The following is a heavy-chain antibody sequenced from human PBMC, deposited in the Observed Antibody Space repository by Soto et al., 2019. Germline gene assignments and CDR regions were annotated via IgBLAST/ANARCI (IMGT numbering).Heavy chain of an antibody. CDR1: GYTFTNHY. V-gene: IGHV1-46*03. CDR3: ARGLRQPSAIGRSYSYYIDI. CDR2: INPSVGST. J-gene: IGHJ6*03. D-gene: IGHD2-2*02. Sequence: QVQLVQSGGEVKKPGASVRISCRASGYTFTNHYIHWVRQAPGQGLEWMGIINPSVGSTSYARKCPGRTTITRDTSTHSIYMDLTSLTSEDTAVYFCARGLRQPSAIGRSYSYYIDIWGTGTTVTVSS.